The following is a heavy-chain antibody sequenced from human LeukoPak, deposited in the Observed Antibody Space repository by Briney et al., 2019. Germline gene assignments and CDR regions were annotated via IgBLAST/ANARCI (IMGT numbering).Heavy chain of an antibody. CDR2: IIPIFGTA. J-gene: IGHJ5*02. CDR3: ARHRRDILTGYYYLQGRWFDP. V-gene: IGHV1-69*13. D-gene: IGHD3-9*01. Sequence: GASVKVSCKASRGTFSSYAISWVRQAPGQGLEWMGGIIPIFGTANYAQKFQGRVTITADESTSTAYMELSSLRSEDTAVYYCARHRRDILTGYYYLQGRWFDPWGQGTLVTVSS. CDR1: RGTFSSYA.